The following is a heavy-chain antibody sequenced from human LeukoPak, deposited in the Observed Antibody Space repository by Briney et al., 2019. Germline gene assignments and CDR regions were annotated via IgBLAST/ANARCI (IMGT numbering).Heavy chain of an antibody. J-gene: IGHJ5*02. D-gene: IGHD6-13*01. Sequence: SGPALAKPTQTLTLTCTFSGFSLSTSGMCVSWIRQPPGKAREWLARIDWDDDKYYSTSLKTRLTISKDTSKNQMVLTMTNMDPVDTATYYCARNPGIAAAGTVWFDPWGQGILVTVSS. CDR2: IDWDDDK. CDR3: ARNPGIAAAGTVWFDP. CDR1: GFSLSTSGMC. V-gene: IGHV2-70*11.